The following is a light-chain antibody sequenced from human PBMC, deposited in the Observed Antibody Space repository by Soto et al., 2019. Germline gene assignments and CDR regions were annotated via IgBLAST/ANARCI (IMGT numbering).Light chain of an antibody. V-gene: IGLV2-14*01. CDR1: SGDVGGYNY. J-gene: IGLJ1*01. Sequence: QSVLTQPASVSGSPGQSITISCTGTSGDVGGYNYVSWYQQHPGKAPKLMIYDVSNRPSEVSNRFSGSKSGNTASLTISGLQAEDEADYYCSSYTSSSTYVFGTGTKLTVL. CDR3: SSYTSSSTYV. CDR2: DVS.